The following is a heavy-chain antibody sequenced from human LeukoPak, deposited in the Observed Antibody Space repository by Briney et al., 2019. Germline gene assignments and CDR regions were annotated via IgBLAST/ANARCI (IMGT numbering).Heavy chain of an antibody. Sequence: SVKVSCKASGGTFSSYAISWVRQAPGQGLEWMGGIIPLFGTANYAQKFQGRVTITADESTNTAYMELSSLRSEDTAVYYCARRNFDWSYFDYWGQGTLVTVSS. CDR2: IIPLFGTA. CDR1: GGTFSSYA. CDR3: ARRNFDWSYFDY. J-gene: IGHJ4*02. D-gene: IGHD3-9*01. V-gene: IGHV1-69*13.